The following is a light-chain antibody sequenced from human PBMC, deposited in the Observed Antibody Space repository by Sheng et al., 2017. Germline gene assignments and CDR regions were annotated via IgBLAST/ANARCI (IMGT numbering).Light chain of an antibody. J-gene: IGLJ3*02. CDR1: YSDIGNFNY. CDR2: DVS. CDR3: SSYTSSTTRV. Sequence: QSALTQPASVSGSPGQSITISCTGTYSDIGNFNYVSWYQQHPGKGPKLMIYDVSHRPSGVSHRFSGSKSGDTASLAISGLQPEDEADYYCSSYTSSTTRVFGGGTKLTVL. V-gene: IGLV2-14*01.